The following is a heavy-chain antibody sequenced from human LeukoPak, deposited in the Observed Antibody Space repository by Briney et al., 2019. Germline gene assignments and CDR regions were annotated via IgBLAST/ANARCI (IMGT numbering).Heavy chain of an antibody. D-gene: IGHD5-12*01. CDR2: ISGSGGST. CDR1: GFTFSSYA. V-gene: IGHV3-23*01. Sequence: PGGSLRLSCAASGFTFSSYAMSWVRQALGKGLEWVSAISGSGGSTYYADSVKGRFTISRDNSKNTLYLQMNSLRAEDTAVYYCAKDAPNVDIVASYFDYWGQGTLVTVSS. J-gene: IGHJ4*02. CDR3: AKDAPNVDIVASYFDY.